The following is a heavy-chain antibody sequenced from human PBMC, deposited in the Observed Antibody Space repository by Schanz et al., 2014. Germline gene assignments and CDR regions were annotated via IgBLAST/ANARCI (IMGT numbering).Heavy chain of an antibody. CDR2: ISGRGGST. CDR1: GFTFSIYA. CDR3: ARIGGSVFDY. Sequence: EVQLVESGGGLIQPGGSVRLSCTASGFTFSIYAMPWLRQAPGMGLEWVSAISGRGGSTYYADSVKGRFTISRDNSKNTLYLQMNSLRAEDTAVYYCARIGGSVFDYWAQGTLVTVSS. V-gene: IGHV3-23*04. J-gene: IGHJ4*02. D-gene: IGHD3-10*01.